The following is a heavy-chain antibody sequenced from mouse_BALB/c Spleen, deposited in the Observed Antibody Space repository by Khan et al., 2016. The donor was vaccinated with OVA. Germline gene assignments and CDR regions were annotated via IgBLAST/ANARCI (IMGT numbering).Heavy chain of an antibody. CDR2: IWGDGST. Sequence: QVQLKESGPGLVAPSQSLSITCTVSGFSLTSYGVSWVRQPPGKGLEWLGVIWGDGSTNYHSVLRSSLSIRKDNSKSQVFLILNSLQSDDTATYYEAKGLHFAMDYWSRGTSVTFSS. CDR3: AKGLHFAMDY. CDR1: GFSLTSYG. V-gene: IGHV2-3*01. D-gene: IGHD3-1*01. J-gene: IGHJ4*01.